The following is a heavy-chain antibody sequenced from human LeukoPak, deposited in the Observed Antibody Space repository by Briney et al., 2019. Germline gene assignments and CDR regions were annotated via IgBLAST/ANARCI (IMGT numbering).Heavy chain of an antibody. V-gene: IGHV3-23*01. CDR3: AELGITMIGGV. J-gene: IGHJ6*04. D-gene: IGHD3-10*02. CDR2: ISGSGGST. CDR1: GFTFSTYG. Sequence: GGSLRLSCVASGFTFSTYGMSWVRQAPGKGLEWVSAISGSGGSTYYADSVKGRFTISRDNAKNSLYLQMNSLRAEDTAVYYCAELGITMIGGVWGKGTTVTISS.